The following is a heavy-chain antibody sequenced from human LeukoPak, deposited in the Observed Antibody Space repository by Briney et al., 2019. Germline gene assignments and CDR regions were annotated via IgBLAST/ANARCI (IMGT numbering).Heavy chain of an antibody. D-gene: IGHD3-10*01. Sequence: GGSLRLSCAASGFTFSSYWMSWVRQAPGKGLEWVANIKQDGSEKYYVDSVKGRFTISRDNAKNSLYLQMNSLRAEDTAVYYCARDKRPYGSGSYDYWGQGTLVTVSS. CDR1: GFTFSSYW. CDR2: IKQDGSEK. CDR3: ARDKRPYGSGSYDY. V-gene: IGHV3-7*01. J-gene: IGHJ4*02.